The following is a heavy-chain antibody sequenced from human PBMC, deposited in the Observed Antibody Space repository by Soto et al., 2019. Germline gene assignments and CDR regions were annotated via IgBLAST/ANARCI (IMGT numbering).Heavy chain of an antibody. V-gene: IGHV3-74*01. Sequence: GGSLRLSCAASGFTFSSYWVHWVRQAPGKGLVWVSRINSDGSSTSYADSVKGRFTISRDNAKNTLYLQMNSLRAEDTAVYYCARVDWNFSDAFDIWGQGTMVTVSS. CDR1: GFTFSSYW. D-gene: IGHD1-7*01. CDR3: ARVDWNFSDAFDI. J-gene: IGHJ3*02. CDR2: INSDGSST.